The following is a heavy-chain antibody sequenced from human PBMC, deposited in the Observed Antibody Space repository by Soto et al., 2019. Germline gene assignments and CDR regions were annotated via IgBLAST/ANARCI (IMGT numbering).Heavy chain of an antibody. D-gene: IGHD3-10*01. J-gene: IGHJ6*02. CDR3: ARHRRVTVVRGVIISDYYYGMDV. Sequence: PGESLKISCQGSGYSFTSYWIGWVRQMPGKGLEWMGIIYPGDSDTRYSPSFQGQVTISADKSISTAYLQWSSLKASDTAMYYCARHRRVTVVRGVIISDYYYGMDVWGQGTTVTVSS. V-gene: IGHV5-51*01. CDR2: IYPGDSDT. CDR1: GYSFTSYW.